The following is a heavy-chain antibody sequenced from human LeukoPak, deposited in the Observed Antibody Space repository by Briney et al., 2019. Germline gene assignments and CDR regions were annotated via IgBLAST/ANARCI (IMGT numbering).Heavy chain of an antibody. Sequence: GGSLRLSCAASGFTFSSYWMSWVRQAPGKGLEWVANIKQGGSEKYYVDSVKGRFTISRDNAKNSLYLQMNSLRAEDTAVYYCASEPYYDFWRGTTWGQGTLVTVSS. V-gene: IGHV3-7*01. CDR2: IKQGGSEK. D-gene: IGHD3/OR15-3a*01. CDR1: GFTFSSYW. CDR3: ASEPYYDFWRGTT. J-gene: IGHJ5*02.